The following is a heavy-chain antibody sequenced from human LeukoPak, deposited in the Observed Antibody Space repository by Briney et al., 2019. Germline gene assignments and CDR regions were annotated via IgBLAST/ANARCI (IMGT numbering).Heavy chain of an antibody. D-gene: IGHD4-17*01. J-gene: IGHJ5*02. CDR2: IRYDGSNK. CDR3: ARAADGDYVRWFDP. CDR1: GFTFSSYG. Sequence: GGSLRLSCAASGFTFSSYGMHWVRQAPGKGLEWVAFIRYDGSNKYYADSVKGRFTISRDNSKNTLYLQMNSLRAEDTALYHCARAADGDYVRWFDPWGQGILVTVSS. V-gene: IGHV3-30*02.